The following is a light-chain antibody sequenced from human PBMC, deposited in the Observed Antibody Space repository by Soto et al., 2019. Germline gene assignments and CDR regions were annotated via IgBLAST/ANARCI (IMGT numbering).Light chain of an antibody. CDR3: QQYKNWPPSYT. CDR1: QSVSSN. J-gene: IGKJ2*01. Sequence: EIVMTQSPATLSVSPGERATLSCRASQSVSSNLAWYQQKPGQAPRLLIYGASTRDTGIPARFSGSGSGTEFTLTISSLQSEDFAVYYCQQYKNWPPSYTFGQGTKLEIK. CDR2: GAS. V-gene: IGKV3-15*01.